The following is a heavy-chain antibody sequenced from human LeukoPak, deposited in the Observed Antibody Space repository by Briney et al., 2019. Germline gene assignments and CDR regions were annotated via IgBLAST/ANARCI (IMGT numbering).Heavy chain of an antibody. CDR2: IYYSGST. Sequence: SETLSLTCTVSGGSISGYRWGWLRQSPGKGLERIGYIYYSGSTNYNPSLKSRVTISVDTSKNQFSLKLTSVTAADTAVYYCAKRDSIGYYNWGQGTLVTVS. J-gene: IGHJ1*01. V-gene: IGHV4-59*08. CDR3: AKRDSIGYYN. D-gene: IGHD3-22*01. CDR1: GGSISGYR.